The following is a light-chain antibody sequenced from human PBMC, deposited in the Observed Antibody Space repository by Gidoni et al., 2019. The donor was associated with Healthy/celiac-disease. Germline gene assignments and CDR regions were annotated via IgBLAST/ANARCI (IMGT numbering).Light chain of an antibody. J-gene: IGKJ2*01. CDR3: QQYGSSPMYT. V-gene: IGKV3-20*01. Sequence: EIVLTPSPGTLSLSPGERATLSFRASQSVSSSYLAWYQQKPGQAPRLLSYGASSRATGLPDRFSGSGSGTDFTLTISRLEPEDFAVYYCQQYGSSPMYTFGQGTKLEIK. CDR1: QSVSSSY. CDR2: GAS.